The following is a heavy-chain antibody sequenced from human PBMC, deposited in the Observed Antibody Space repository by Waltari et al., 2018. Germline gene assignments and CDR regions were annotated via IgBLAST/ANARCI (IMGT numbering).Heavy chain of an antibody. J-gene: IGHJ5*02. CDR3: ARQTANWGYWFDP. CDR2: IYHSGST. Sequence: QVQLQESGPGLVKPSETLSLTCAVSGYSISSGYYWGWTRQPPGKGLEWIGSIYHSGSTYYNPSLKSRVTISVDTSKNQFSLKLSSVTAADTAVYYCARQTANWGYWFDPWGQGTLVTVSS. V-gene: IGHV4-38-2*01. CDR1: GYSISSGYY. D-gene: IGHD7-27*01.